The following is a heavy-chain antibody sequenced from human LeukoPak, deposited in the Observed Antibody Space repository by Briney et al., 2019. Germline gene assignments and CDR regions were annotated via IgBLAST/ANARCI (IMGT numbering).Heavy chain of an antibody. J-gene: IGHJ4*02. V-gene: IGHV3-11*05. CDR1: GFTFSSYA. CDR2: ISSSSSST. Sequence: KAGGSLRLSCAASGFTFSSYAMSWIRQAPGKGLEWISYISSSSSSTNYADSVKGRFTISRDNPKNSLYLLMNSLRAEDTAMYYCARDFIHRSGEANYWGQGTLVTVSS. D-gene: IGHD3-22*01. CDR3: ARDFIHRSGEANY.